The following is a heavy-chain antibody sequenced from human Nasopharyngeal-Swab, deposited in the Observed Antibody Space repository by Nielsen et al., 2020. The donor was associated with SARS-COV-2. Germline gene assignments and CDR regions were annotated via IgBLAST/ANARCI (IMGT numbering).Heavy chain of an antibody. Sequence: ASVKVSCKVSGYTLTELFMHWVRQAPGKGLEWMGGFDPEDGETIYAQKFQGRVTMTEDTSTDTAYMELSSLRSEDTAVYYCATDSSAAGSYGMDVWGQGTTVTVSS. CDR2: FDPEDGET. J-gene: IGHJ6*02. V-gene: IGHV1-24*01. CDR3: ATDSSAAGSYGMDV. CDR1: GYTLTELF. D-gene: IGHD6-13*01.